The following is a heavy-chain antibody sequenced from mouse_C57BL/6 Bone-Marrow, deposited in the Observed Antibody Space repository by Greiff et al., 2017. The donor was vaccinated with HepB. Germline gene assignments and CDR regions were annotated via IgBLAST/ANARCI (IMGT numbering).Heavy chain of an antibody. V-gene: IGHV14-4*01. D-gene: IGHD2-3*01. CDR2: IDPENGDT. Sequence: DVKLVESGAELVRPGASVKLSCTASGFNIKDDYMHWVKQRPEQGLEWIGWIDPENGDTEYASKFQGKATITADTSSNTAYLQLSSLTSEDTAVYYCTTRGNGYSWFAYGGRGTLVTVSA. CDR3: TTRGNGYSWFAY. CDR1: GFNIKDDY. J-gene: IGHJ3*01.